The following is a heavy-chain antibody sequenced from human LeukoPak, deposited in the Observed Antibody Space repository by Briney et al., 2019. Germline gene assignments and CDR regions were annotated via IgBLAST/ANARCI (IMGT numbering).Heavy chain of an antibody. D-gene: IGHD6-13*01. CDR3: ARVMVWQEAFDY. Sequence: ASVKVSCKASGYTFTGYYMHWVRQAPGQGLEWMGWINPNSGGTNYAQKFQGRVTMTRDTSISTAYMELSRLRSDDTAVYYCARVMVWQEAFDYWGQGTLVTVSS. CDR2: INPNSGGT. V-gene: IGHV1-2*02. J-gene: IGHJ4*02. CDR1: GYTFTGYY.